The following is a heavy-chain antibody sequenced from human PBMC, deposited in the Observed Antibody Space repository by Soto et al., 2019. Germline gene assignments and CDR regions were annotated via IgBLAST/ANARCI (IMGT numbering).Heavy chain of an antibody. Sequence: QVQLVESGGGVVQPGRSLRLSCAASGFTFSSYGMHWVRQAPGKGLEWVAVISYDGSNKYYADSVKGRFTISRDNSKNTLYLQMNSLRAEDTAVYYCAKTLRALWGYFDYWGQGTLVTVSS. CDR3: AKTLRALWGYFDY. J-gene: IGHJ4*02. CDR2: ISYDGSNK. V-gene: IGHV3-30*18. CDR1: GFTFSSYG. D-gene: IGHD1-26*01.